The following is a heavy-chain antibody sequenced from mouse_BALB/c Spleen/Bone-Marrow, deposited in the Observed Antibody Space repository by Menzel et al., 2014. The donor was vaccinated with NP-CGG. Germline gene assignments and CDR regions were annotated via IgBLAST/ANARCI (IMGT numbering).Heavy chain of an antibody. D-gene: IGHD4-1*02. CDR1: GYTFSSYW. Sequence: VKLMESGAELMKPGASVKISCKATGYTFSSYWIEWVKQRPGHGLEWIGEILPGGGSTNYNEKFKGKATFTADTSSNTAYMQLSSLTSEDSAVYYCARSTGTWDYWGPGTTLTVSS. CDR2: ILPGGGST. CDR3: ARSTGTWDY. V-gene: IGHV1-9*01. J-gene: IGHJ2*01.